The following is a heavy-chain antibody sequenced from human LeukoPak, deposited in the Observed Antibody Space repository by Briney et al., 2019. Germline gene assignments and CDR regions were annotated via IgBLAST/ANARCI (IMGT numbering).Heavy chain of an antibody. Sequence: ASVKVSCKASGYTFTSYYMHWVRQAPGQGLEWMGIINPNGGNTRYAQRFQGRVTMTRDTSTSTVYMELSSLRSEDTAVYYCARAITVTTWNLIYYYYYMDVWGKGTTVTVSS. CDR2: INPNGGNT. CDR1: GYTFTSYY. CDR3: ARAITVTTWNLIYYYYYMDV. V-gene: IGHV1-46*01. J-gene: IGHJ6*03. D-gene: IGHD4-11*01.